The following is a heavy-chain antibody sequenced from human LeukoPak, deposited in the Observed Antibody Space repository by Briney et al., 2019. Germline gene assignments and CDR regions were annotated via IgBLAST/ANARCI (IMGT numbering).Heavy chain of an antibody. CDR1: ADSISDYY. Sequence: KPSETLSLTCTVSADSISDYYRGWVRQPPGKGLEWIGYFHNSGTSTYNPSLKSRVTISADTSKNQFSLKLNSLTTADTAVYYCTRGAGWLIDYWGQGILVTVSS. CDR2: FHNSGTS. D-gene: IGHD3-16*01. CDR3: TRGAGWLIDY. J-gene: IGHJ4*02. V-gene: IGHV4-59*01.